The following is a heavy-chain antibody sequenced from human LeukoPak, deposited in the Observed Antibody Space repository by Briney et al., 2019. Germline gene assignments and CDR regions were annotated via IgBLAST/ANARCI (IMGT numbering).Heavy chain of an antibody. CDR2: ITGGATST. D-gene: IGHD3-22*01. V-gene: IGHV3-23*01. CDR1: GFTFSSYG. Sequence: PGGSLRLSCAASGFTFSSYGMSWVRQAPGEGLEWVSAITGGATSTYYANSVKGRFTISRDNSKNTLYLQMNSLRAEDTAVYYCARIKRDYYDSSGYYPLIGAFDIWGQGTMVTVSS. J-gene: IGHJ3*02. CDR3: ARIKRDYYDSSGYYPLIGAFDI.